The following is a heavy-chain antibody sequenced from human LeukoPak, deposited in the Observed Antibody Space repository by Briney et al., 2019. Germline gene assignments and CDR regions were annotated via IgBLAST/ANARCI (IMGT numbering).Heavy chain of an antibody. CDR1: GGTFSSYA. CDR3: ARDHTGNFDY. D-gene: IGHD3-10*01. V-gene: IGHV1-69*04. CDR2: IIPILGIA. Sequence: ASVNVSSKASGGTFSSYAISWVRQAHGQGLEWMGRIIPILGIANYAQKFQGRVTITADKSTSTAYMELSSLRSEDTAVYYCARDHTGNFDYWGQGTLVTVSS. J-gene: IGHJ4*02.